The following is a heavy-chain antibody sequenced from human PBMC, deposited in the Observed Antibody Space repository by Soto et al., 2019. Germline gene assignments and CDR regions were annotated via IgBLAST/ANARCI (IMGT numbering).Heavy chain of an antibody. CDR1: GFTFSSYA. J-gene: IGHJ4*02. Sequence: EVQLLESGGGLVQPGGSLRLSCAASGFTFSSYAMSWVRQAPGKGLEWVSAISGSGGSTYYADSVKGRFTNSRDKSRNTLYLQMNSLRAGDTAEYYCAKDGLYTVAGRFDYWGQGTLVTVSS. CDR2: ISGSGGST. D-gene: IGHD6-19*01. CDR3: AKDGLYTVAGRFDY. V-gene: IGHV3-23*01.